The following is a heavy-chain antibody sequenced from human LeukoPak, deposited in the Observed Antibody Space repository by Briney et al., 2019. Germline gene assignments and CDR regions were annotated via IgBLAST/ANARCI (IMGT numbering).Heavy chain of an antibody. Sequence: ASVKVSCKASGYTFTSYAMNWVRQAPGQGLEWMGWINTNTGNPTYAQGFTGRFVFSLDTSVSTAYLQISSLKAEDTAVYYCARRIVVVISTYYYYYYMDVWGKGTTVTVSS. V-gene: IGHV7-4-1*02. CDR3: ARRIVVVISTYYYYYYMDV. J-gene: IGHJ6*03. CDR1: GYTFTSYA. CDR2: INTNTGNP. D-gene: IGHD3-22*01.